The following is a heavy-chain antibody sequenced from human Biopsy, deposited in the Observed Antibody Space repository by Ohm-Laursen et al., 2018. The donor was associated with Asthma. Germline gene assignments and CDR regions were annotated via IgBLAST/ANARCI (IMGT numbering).Heavy chain of an antibody. CDR1: GGSISSGGYY. D-gene: IGHD7-27*01. V-gene: IGHV4-31*03. CDR3: ARWGSFGFDY. CDR2: IYYGGST. Sequence: TLSLTCTVSGGSISSGGYYWSWIRQHPGKGLEWIGYIYYGGSTYYNPSLKSRVTISVDTSKNQFSLNLSSVTAADTAVYYCARWGSFGFDYWGQGTLVTVSS. J-gene: IGHJ4*02.